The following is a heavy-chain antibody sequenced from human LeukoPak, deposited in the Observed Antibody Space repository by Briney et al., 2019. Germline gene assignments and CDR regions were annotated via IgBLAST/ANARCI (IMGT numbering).Heavy chain of an antibody. Sequence: GGSLRLSCTASGFTFGDYAMSWVRQAPGKGLEWVGFIRSKAYGGTTEYAASVKGRFTISRDDSKSIAYLQMNSLKTEDTAVYYCTQTHYDFWSGYFPPTPVGYYYGMDVWGQGTTVTVSS. CDR2: IRSKAYGGTT. J-gene: IGHJ6*02. CDR3: TQTHYDFWSGYFPPTPVGYYYGMDV. CDR1: GFTFGDYA. V-gene: IGHV3-49*04. D-gene: IGHD3-3*01.